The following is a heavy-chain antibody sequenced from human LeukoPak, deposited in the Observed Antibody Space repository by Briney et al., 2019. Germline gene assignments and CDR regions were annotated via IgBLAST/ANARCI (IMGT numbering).Heavy chain of an antibody. J-gene: IGHJ4*02. CDR3: AREGLDYYDSSGYALY. CDR1: GFTFSSYA. D-gene: IGHD3-22*01. Sequence: PGGSLRLSCAASGFTFSSYAMHWVRQAPGKGLEWVALISHDGGNKHYAESVKGRFIISRANSKNTLYLQMNSLRAEDTAMFYCAREGLDYYDSSGYALYWGQGTLVTVSS. V-gene: IGHV3-30*04. CDR2: ISHDGGNK.